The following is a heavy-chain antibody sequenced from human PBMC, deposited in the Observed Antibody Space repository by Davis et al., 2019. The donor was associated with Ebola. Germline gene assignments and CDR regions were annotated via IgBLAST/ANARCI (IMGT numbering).Heavy chain of an antibody. J-gene: IGHJ4*02. Sequence: SETLSLTCTVSGGSISYYYWSWIRQPPGKGLEWIGYIYYSGSTNYNPSLKSRVTISVDTSKNQFSLKLSSVTAADTAVYYCARHNIVVVTAIPYFDYWGQGTLVTVSS. CDR1: GGSISYYY. D-gene: IGHD2-21*02. CDR2: IYYSGST. V-gene: IGHV4-59*08. CDR3: ARHNIVVVTAIPYFDY.